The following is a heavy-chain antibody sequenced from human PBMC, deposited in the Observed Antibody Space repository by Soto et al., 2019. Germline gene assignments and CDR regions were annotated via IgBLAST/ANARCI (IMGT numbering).Heavy chain of an antibody. D-gene: IGHD2-8*01. CDR3: ARIPSRYCTNGVCHNWFDP. J-gene: IGHJ5*02. V-gene: IGHV2-26*01. CDR2: IFSNDEK. CDR1: GFSLSNARMG. Sequence: ESGPTLVNPTEAHTLTCTVAGFSLSNARMGVSWIRQPPGKALEWLAHIFSNDEKSYSTSLKSRLTISKDTSKSQVVLTMTNMDPVDTATYYCARIPSRYCTNGVCHNWFDPWGQGTLVTVSS.